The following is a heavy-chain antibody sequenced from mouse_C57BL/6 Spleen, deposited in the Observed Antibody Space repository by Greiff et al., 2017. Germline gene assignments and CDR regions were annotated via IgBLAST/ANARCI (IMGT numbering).Heavy chain of an antibody. CDR1: GYTFTSYG. V-gene: IGHV1-81*01. D-gene: IGHD2-2*01. CDR3: ARSRYTMVTTGFAY. J-gene: IGHJ3*01. Sequence: VKLQESGAELARPGASVKLSCKASGYTFTSYGISWVKQSTGQGLEWIGEIYPRSGNTYYNEKFKGKATLTADKSSSTAYMELRSLTSEDSAVYFCARSRYTMVTTGFAYWGQGTLVTVSA. CDR2: IYPRSGNT.